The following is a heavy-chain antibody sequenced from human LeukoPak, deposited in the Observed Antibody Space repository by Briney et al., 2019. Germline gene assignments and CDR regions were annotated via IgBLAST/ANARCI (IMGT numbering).Heavy chain of an antibody. D-gene: IGHD4-17*01. CDR1: GYTFTIYA. V-gene: IGHV1-3*01. Sequence: ASVKVSCKASGYTFTIYAMHWVRQAPGQRLEWMGWINAGNGNTKYSQKFQGRVTITRDTSASTAYMELSSLRSEDTAVYYCARVTSYGDYDWFDPWGQGTLVTVSS. CDR3: ARVTSYGDYDWFDP. CDR2: INAGNGNT. J-gene: IGHJ5*02.